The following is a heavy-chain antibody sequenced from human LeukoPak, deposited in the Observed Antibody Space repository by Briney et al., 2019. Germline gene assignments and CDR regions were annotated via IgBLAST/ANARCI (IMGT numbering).Heavy chain of an antibody. CDR3: ARAPSVATTAYYYYYYYMDV. Sequence: GASVKVSYKASGYTFTSYGISWVRQAPGQGLEWMGWISAYNGNTNYAQKLLGRVTMTTDTSTSTAYMELRSLRSDDTAVYYCARAPSVATTAYYYYYYYMDVWGKGTTVTVSS. J-gene: IGHJ6*03. V-gene: IGHV1-18*01. CDR1: GYTFTSYG. D-gene: IGHD5-12*01. CDR2: ISAYNGNT.